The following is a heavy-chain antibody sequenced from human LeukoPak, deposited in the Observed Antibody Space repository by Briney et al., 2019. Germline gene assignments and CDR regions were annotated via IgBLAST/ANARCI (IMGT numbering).Heavy chain of an antibody. CDR2: ISWDGGST. J-gene: IGHJ4*02. CDR3: AKALKRYCSSTSCYPFDY. D-gene: IGHD2-2*01. Sequence: GGSLRLSCAASGFTFDDYTVHWVRQAPGKGLEWVSLISWDGGSTYYADSVKGRFTISRDNSKNSLYLQMNSLRTEDTALYYCAKALKRYCSSTSCYPFDYWGQGTLVTVSS. CDR1: GFTFDDYT. V-gene: IGHV3-43*01.